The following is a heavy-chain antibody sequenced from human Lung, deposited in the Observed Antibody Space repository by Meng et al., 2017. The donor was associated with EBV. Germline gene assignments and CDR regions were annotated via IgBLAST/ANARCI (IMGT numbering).Heavy chain of an antibody. CDR1: GDSVSSNSAA. CDR3: ARATSGFDS. V-gene: IGHV6-1*01. D-gene: IGHD2-2*01. Sequence: VPLEQSGPALVKPSQTLSPPCDISGDSVSSNSAAWNWIRQSPLRGLEWLGRTYYMSKWYNDYAVSVKSRISINPDTSKNQFSLQLNSVTPEDTAVYYCARATSGFDSWGQGTLVTVSS. J-gene: IGHJ4*02. CDR2: TYYMSKWYN.